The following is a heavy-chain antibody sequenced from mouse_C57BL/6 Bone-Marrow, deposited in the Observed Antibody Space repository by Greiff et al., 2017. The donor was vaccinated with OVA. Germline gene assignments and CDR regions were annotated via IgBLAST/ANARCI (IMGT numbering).Heavy chain of an antibody. CDR3: ARPFYYERTWFSY. CDR2: ISSGSSTI. CDR1: GFTFSDYG. J-gene: IGHJ3*01. D-gene: IGHD2-4*01. V-gene: IGHV5-17*01. Sequence: VQLKESGGGLVKPGGSLKLSCAASGFTFSDYGMHWVRQAPEKGLEWVAYISSGSSTIYYADTVKGRFTISRDNAKNTLFLQMTSLRSEDTAMYYCARPFYYERTWFSYWGQGTLVTVSA.